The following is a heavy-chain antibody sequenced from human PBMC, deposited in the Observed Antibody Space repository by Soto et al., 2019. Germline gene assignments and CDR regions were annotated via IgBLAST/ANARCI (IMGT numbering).Heavy chain of an antibody. Sequence: GGSLRLSYAASGFTVSNNYMTWVRQAPGKGLEWVSVIQDGGSISYADSVRDRFTISRDNSTNTVFLEMNSLRPEDTAVYFCARGEGSGSNALGQWGQGTLVTVSS. J-gene: IGHJ4*02. CDR2: IQDGGSI. V-gene: IGHV3-66*01. CDR1: GFTVSNNY. CDR3: ARGEGSGSNALGQ. D-gene: IGHD3-16*01.